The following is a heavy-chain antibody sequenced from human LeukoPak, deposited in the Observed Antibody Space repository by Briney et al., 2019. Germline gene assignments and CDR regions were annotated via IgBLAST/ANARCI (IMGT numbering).Heavy chain of an antibody. CDR2: INPSGGST. J-gene: IGHJ4*02. D-gene: IGHD2-15*01. V-gene: IGHV1-46*01. CDR3: ARDRSPSARYFNY. CDR1: RYTFTSYY. Sequence: ASVKVSCKTSRYTFTSYYMNWVRQAPGQGLEWMGMINPSGGSTSYAQKFQGRVTMTRDTSTSTVYKELNNLTSEDTARYYCARDRSPSARYFNYWGQGTLVTVSS.